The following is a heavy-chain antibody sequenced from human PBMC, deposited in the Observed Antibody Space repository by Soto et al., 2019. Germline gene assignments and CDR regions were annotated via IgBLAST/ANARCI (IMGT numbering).Heavy chain of an antibody. CDR2: ISWNSGNI. Sequence: EVQLVESGGGLVQPGRSLRLSCGASGFTFDDYAMHWVRQAPGKGLEWVASISWNSGNIGYADSVKGRFIISRDNAKNSLYLQMNSMRPEDTALYYCAKGSSTTNCSYFDYWGQGTLVTVSS. CDR1: GFTFDDYA. CDR3: AKGSSTTNCSYFDY. V-gene: IGHV3-9*01. D-gene: IGHD2-2*01. J-gene: IGHJ4*02.